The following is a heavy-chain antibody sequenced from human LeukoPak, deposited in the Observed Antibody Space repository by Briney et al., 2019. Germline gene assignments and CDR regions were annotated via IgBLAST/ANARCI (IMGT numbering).Heavy chain of an antibody. J-gene: IGHJ5*01. D-gene: IGHD3-10*01. CDR2: IKRDGNEK. CDR1: GFTFSRYW. CDR3: AKEGAYPIITYDS. Sequence: GGSLRLSCAASGFTFSRYWMNWVRQAPGKGLEWVANIKRDGNEKNYVDSVKGRFSISRDSAKNSLYLQMDSLRAADTAVYYCAKEGAYPIITYDSWGQGALVTVSS. V-gene: IGHV3-7*01.